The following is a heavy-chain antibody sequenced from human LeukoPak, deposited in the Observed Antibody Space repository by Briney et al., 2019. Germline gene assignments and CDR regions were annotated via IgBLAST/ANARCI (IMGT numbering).Heavy chain of an antibody. CDR2: ISSSSSYI. J-gene: IGHJ4*02. CDR3: ASGLSRLEKVATIN. CDR1: GFTFSSYS. V-gene: IGHV3-21*01. Sequence: PGGSLRLSCAASGFTFSSYSMNWVRQAPGKRLEWVSSISSSSSYIYYADSVKGRFTISRDNAKNSLYLQMNSLRAEDTAVYYCASGLSRLEKVATINWGQGTLVTVSS. D-gene: IGHD5-12*01.